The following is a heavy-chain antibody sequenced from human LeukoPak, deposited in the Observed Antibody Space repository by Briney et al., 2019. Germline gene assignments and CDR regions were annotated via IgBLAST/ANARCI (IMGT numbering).Heavy chain of an antibody. J-gene: IGHJ4*02. Sequence: SVKVSCKASGFTFTSSAVQWVRQARGQRPEWIGWIVVVSGNTNYAQKFQERVTITRDMSTSTAYMELSSLRSEDTAVYYCAADPFVDYYDSSGYNYWGQGTLVTVSS. D-gene: IGHD3-22*01. CDR2: IVVVSGNT. CDR3: AADPFVDYYDSSGYNY. CDR1: GFTFTSSA. V-gene: IGHV1-58*01.